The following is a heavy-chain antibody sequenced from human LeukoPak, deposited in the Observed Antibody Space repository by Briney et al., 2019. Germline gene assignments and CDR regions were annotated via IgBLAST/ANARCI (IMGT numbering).Heavy chain of an antibody. J-gene: IGHJ5*02. CDR3: ARGLQWLVEAWFDP. CDR2: IYYSGST. D-gene: IGHD6-19*01. V-gene: IGHV4-59*01. CDR1: GGSISSYY. Sequence: PSETLSLTCTVSGGSISSYYWSWIRQPPGKGLEWIGYIYYSGSTNYNPSLKSRVTISVDTSKNQFSLKLSSVTAADTAVYYCARGLQWLVEAWFDPWGQGTLVTVSS.